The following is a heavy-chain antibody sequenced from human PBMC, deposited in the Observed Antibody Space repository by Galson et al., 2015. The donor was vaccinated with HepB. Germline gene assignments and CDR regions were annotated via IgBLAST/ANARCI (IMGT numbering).Heavy chain of an antibody. CDR2: IYPGDSDT. Sequence: QSGAEVKKPGESLKISCKGSGYSFTSYWIGWVRQMPGKGLEWMGIIYPGDSDTRYSPSFQGQVTISADKSISTAYLQWSSLKASDTAMYYCARQTDDSSGYYLPFDYWGQGTLVTVSS. CDR1: GYSFTSYW. D-gene: IGHD3-22*01. V-gene: IGHV5-51*01. J-gene: IGHJ4*02. CDR3: ARQTDDSSGYYLPFDY.